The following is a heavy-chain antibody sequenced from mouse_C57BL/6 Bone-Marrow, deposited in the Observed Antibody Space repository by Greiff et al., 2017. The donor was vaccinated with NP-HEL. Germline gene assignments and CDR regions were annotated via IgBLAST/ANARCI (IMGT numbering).Heavy chain of an antibody. D-gene: IGHD2-5*01. CDR2: ISTAGSYT. CDR1: GFTFSSYG. CDR3: ERHYYSNYWDY. J-gene: IGHJ2*01. Sequence: EVQLVESGGDLVKPGGSLKLSCAASGFTFSSYGMQWVRQTPDKGLEWVATISTAGSYTYYPDSVKGRFTISRDNAKNTLYLQMSSLKSEDAAVYYCERHYYSNYWDYWGRGTTLTVTS. V-gene: IGHV5-6*01.